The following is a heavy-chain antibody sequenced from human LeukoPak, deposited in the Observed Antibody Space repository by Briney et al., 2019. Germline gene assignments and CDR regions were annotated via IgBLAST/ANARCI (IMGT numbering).Heavy chain of an antibody. Sequence: SETLSLTCAVYGGSFNDYYWSWTRQPPGKGLEWIGEINHSGSTNYNPSLKSRVTISVDTSMNQFSLKLSSVTAADTAVYYCARSGGIAVAAFDYWGQGTLVTVPS. D-gene: IGHD6-19*01. J-gene: IGHJ4*02. CDR2: INHSGST. CDR1: GGSFNDYY. CDR3: ARSGGIAVAAFDY. V-gene: IGHV4-34*01.